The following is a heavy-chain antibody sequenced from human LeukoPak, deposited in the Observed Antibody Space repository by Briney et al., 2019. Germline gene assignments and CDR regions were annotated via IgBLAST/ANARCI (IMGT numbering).Heavy chain of an antibody. V-gene: IGHV3-30*02. CDR2: IRYDGSNK. CDR3: AKDYYETSGYYYVFDN. Sequence: PGGSLRLSCAASGFTFSGHGMNWVRQAPGKGREWVAFIRYDGSNKYYADSVKGRFTISRDNSKNTLYLQMSSLRPEDTAVYNCAKDYYETSGYYYVFDNWGQGTLVTVSS. CDR1: GFTFSGHG. D-gene: IGHD3-22*01. J-gene: IGHJ4*02.